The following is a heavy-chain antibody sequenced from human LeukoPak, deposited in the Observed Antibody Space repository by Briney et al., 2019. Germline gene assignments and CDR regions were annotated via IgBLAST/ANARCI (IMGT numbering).Heavy chain of an antibody. D-gene: IGHD6-19*01. V-gene: IGHV3-9*01. CDR3: AKGTGIAVAGTDFDY. Sequence: GGSLRLSCAASGFTFSSYEMNWVRQAPGKGLEWVSGISWNSGSIGYADSVKGRFTISRDSAKNSLYLQMNSLRAEDTALYYCAKGTGIAVAGTDFDYWGQGTLVTVSS. J-gene: IGHJ4*02. CDR2: ISWNSGSI. CDR1: GFTFSSYE.